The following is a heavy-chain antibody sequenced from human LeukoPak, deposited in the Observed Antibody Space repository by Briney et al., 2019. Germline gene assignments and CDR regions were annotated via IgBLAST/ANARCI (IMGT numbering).Heavy chain of an antibody. CDR3: ARLGSGPYGYVWGSYHPYYFDY. CDR2: IYYSGST. CDR1: GGSISSSSYY. D-gene: IGHD3-16*02. Sequence: PSETLSLTCTVSGGSISSSSYYWGWIRQPPGKGLEWIGSIYYSGSTYYNPSLKSRVTISVDTSKNQFSLKLSSVTAADTAVYYCARLGSGPYGYVWGSYHPYYFDYWGQGTLVTVSS. J-gene: IGHJ4*02. V-gene: IGHV4-39*01.